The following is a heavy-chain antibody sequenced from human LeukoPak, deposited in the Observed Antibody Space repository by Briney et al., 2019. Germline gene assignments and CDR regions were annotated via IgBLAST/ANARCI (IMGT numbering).Heavy chain of an antibody. V-gene: IGHV4-34*01. CDR1: GGSFSCYY. Sequence: SETLSLTFAVYGGSFSCYYWSWIRPPPGKGLEWIGAINHSGSTNYNPSLKSRVTISVDTSKNQFSLKLSSVTAADTAVYYCARRYYDFWSGYFDYYYYYMDVWGKGTTVTVSS. J-gene: IGHJ6*03. D-gene: IGHD3-3*01. CDR2: INHSGST. CDR3: ARRYYDFWSGYFDYYYYYMDV.